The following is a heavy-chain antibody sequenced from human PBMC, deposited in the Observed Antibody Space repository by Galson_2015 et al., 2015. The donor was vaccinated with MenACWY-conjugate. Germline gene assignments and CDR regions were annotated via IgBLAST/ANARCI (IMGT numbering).Heavy chain of an antibody. CDR3: AIRPMVRGVIGWHY. J-gene: IGHJ4*02. V-gene: IGHV3-7*03. Sequence: SLRLSCAASGFTFSSCWMSWVRQAPGKGLEWVANIKQDGSEKYYVDSVKGRFTISRDNAKNSLYLQMNSLRAEDTAVYYCAIRPMVRGVIGWHYWGQGTLVTVSS. CDR2: IKQDGSEK. D-gene: IGHD3-10*01. CDR1: GFTFSSCW.